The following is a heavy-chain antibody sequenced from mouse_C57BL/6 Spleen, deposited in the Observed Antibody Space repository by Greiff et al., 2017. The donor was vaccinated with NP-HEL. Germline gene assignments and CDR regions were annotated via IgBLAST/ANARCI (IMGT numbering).Heavy chain of an antibody. D-gene: IGHD1-1*01. J-gene: IGHJ4*01. V-gene: IGHV2-6*03. Sequence: VKLMESGPGLVAPSQSLSITCTVSGFSLTSYGVHWVRQPPGKGLEWLVVIWSDGSTTYNSALKSRLSISKDNSKSQVFLKMNSLQTDDTAMYYCAKSSSHYYAMDYWGQGTSVTVSS. CDR1: GFSLTSYG. CDR3: AKSSSHYYAMDY. CDR2: IWSDGST.